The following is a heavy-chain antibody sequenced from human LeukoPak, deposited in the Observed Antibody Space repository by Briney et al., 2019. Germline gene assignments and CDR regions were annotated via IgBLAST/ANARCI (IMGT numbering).Heavy chain of an antibody. J-gene: IGHJ4*02. CDR2: IYFSGSI. Sequence: SETLSLTSSVSGVSISSYYWSWIRQPPGSGLEWVGYIYFSGSISYNPSLKSRVTISADTSKNQLPLKLSSVTAADTAVYYCARSSGYTYGSDYWGQGTLVSVSS. V-gene: IGHV4-59*08. D-gene: IGHD5-18*01. CDR3: ARSSGYTYGSDY. CDR1: GVSISSYY.